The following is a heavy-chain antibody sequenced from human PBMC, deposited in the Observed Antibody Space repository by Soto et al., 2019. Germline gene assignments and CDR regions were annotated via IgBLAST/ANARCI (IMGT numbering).Heavy chain of an antibody. D-gene: IGHD3-10*01. CDR1: GFTFSSYG. V-gene: IGHV3-33*01. CDR3: ARGGRSLLLFGRGWFGP. J-gene: IGHJ5*02. CDR2: IWYDGSNK. Sequence: GGSLRLSCAASGFTFSSYGMHWVRQAPGKGLEWVAVIWYDGSNKYYADSVKGRFTISRDNSKNTLYLQMNSLRAEDTAVYFCARGGRSLLLFGRGWFGPWGQGTLVTVSS.